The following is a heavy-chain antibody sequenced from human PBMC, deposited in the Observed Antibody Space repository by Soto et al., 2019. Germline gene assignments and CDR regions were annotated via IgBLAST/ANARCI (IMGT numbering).Heavy chain of an antibody. J-gene: IGHJ5*02. CDR3: ARVQDR. CDR2: IYHSGST. D-gene: IGHD1-1*01. CDR1: GGSISSYA. Sequence: TLSLTCTVSGGSISSYAWSWIRQPPGKGLEWIGYIYHSGSTYYNPSLKSRVTISVDRSKNQFSLKLSSVTAADTAVYYCARVQDRCGHGTLVTVSS. V-gene: IGHV4-30-2*01.